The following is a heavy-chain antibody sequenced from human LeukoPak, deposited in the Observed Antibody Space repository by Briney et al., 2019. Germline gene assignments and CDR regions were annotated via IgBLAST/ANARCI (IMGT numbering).Heavy chain of an antibody. CDR1: GFTFSNYG. CDR2: ISYDGSKK. Sequence: GRSLRLSCADSGFTFSNYGMHWVRRAPGKGLEWVAVISYDGSKKFYVDSGKGRFTISRDNSKNTLYLQMNSLRAEDTAVYYRAKDRGCSSTSCYGDYYGMDVWGQGTTVTVSS. D-gene: IGHD2-2*01. CDR3: AKDRGCSSTSCYGDYYGMDV. J-gene: IGHJ6*02. V-gene: IGHV3-30*18.